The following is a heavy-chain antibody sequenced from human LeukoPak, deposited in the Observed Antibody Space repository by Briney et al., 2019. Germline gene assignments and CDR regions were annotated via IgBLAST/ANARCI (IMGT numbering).Heavy chain of an antibody. CDR1: GFTFSSYA. Sequence: GGSLRLSCAASGFTFSSYAMSWVRQAPGKGLEWVSSISSSSSYIYYADSVKGRFTISRDNAKNSLYLQMNSLRAEDTAVYYCARDYEETAPPGHWGQGTLVTVSS. V-gene: IGHV3-21*01. D-gene: IGHD5-24*01. CDR3: ARDYEETAPPGH. CDR2: ISSSSSYI. J-gene: IGHJ4*02.